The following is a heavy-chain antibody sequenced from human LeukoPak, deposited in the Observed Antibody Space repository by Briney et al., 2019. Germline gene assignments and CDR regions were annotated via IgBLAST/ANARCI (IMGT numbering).Heavy chain of an antibody. CDR1: GGPISSGDYY. CDR2: IYYSGST. Sequence: PSETLSLTCTVSGGPISSGDYYWRWIRQPPGKGLEWIGYIYYSGSTYYNPSLKSRVTISVDTSKNQFSLKLTSVTAADTAVYYCAREQPGFSGSYIDYWGQGTLVAVSS. CDR3: AREQPGFSGSYIDY. D-gene: IGHD1-26*01. V-gene: IGHV4-30-4*01. J-gene: IGHJ4*02.